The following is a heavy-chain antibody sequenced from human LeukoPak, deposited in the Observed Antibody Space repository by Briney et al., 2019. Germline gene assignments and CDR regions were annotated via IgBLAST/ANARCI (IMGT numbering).Heavy chain of an antibody. D-gene: IGHD6-13*01. J-gene: IGHJ4*02. V-gene: IGHV4-34*01. CDR1: GGSFSGYY. Sequence: PSETLSLPCAVYGGSFSGYYWSWIRQPPGKGLEWIGEINHSGSTNYNPSLKSRVTISVDTPKNQFSLKLSSVTAADTAVYYCARAGRLRIGYSIRPFDYWGQGTLVTVSS. CDR2: INHSGST. CDR3: ARAGRLRIGYSIRPFDY.